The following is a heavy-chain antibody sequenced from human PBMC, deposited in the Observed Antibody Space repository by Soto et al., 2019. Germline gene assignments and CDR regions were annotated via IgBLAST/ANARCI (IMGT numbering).Heavy chain of an antibody. Sequence: EVQLVESGGGLVQPGGSLRLSCAASGFTFSSYSMNWVRQAPGKGLEWVSYISSSSSTIYYADSVKGRFTISRDNAKNSLYLQMNSLIAEDTAVYYCAREKTSTYYDFWSGYLLDDKPIYYMDVWGKGTTVTVSS. D-gene: IGHD3-3*01. CDR2: ISSSSSTI. J-gene: IGHJ6*03. V-gene: IGHV3-48*01. CDR3: AREKTSTYYDFWSGYLLDDKPIYYMDV. CDR1: GFTFSSYS.